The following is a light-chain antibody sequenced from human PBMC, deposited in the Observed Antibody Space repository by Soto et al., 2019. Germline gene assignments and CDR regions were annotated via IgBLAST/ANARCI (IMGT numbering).Light chain of an antibody. CDR2: KAS. J-gene: IGKJ1*01. V-gene: IGKV1-5*03. Sequence: DIQMTQSPSTLSASVGDRVTITCRASQTINRWLAWYQQKPGEVPKLLIYKASVLESGVPSRFSGSGSGTEFPLTISRLQPEDVATYYCQHWSFGQGTKVEI. CDR1: QTINRW. CDR3: QHWS.